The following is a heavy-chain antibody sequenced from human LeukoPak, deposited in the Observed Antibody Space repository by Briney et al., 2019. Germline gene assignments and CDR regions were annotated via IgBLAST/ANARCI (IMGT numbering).Heavy chain of an antibody. CDR1: GGSISSYY. CDR3: ARSHSVWTSFDY. J-gene: IGHJ4*02. D-gene: IGHD3/OR15-3a*01. CDR2: IYYSGST. Sequence: SETLSLTCTVSGGSISSYYWSWIWQPPGKGLEWIGYIYYSGSTNYNPSLKSRVTLSVDTSKNQFSLKLSSVTAADTAVYYCARSHSVWTSFDYWGQGTLVTVSS. V-gene: IGHV4-59*01.